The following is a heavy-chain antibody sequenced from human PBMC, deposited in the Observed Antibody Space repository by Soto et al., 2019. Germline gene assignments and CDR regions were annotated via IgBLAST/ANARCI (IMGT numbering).Heavy chain of an antibody. Sequence: GASVKVSCKASGFTFTSSAVQWVRQARGQRLEWIGWIVVGSGNTNYAQKFQERVTITRDMSTSTAYMELSSLRSEDTAVYYCAAESAGITMVRGAPYGMDVWGKGTTVTVSS. CDR3: AAESAGITMVRGAPYGMDV. CDR1: GFTFTSSA. V-gene: IGHV1-58*01. D-gene: IGHD3-10*01. CDR2: IVVGSGNT. J-gene: IGHJ6*04.